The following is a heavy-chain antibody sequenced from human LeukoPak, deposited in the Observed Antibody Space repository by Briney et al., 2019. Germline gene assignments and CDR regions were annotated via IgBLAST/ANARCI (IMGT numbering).Heavy chain of an antibody. CDR1: GFSFHTFA. Sequence: TGGSLRLSCAASGFSFHTFAMHWVRQTPDKGLEWVAMIWYDGSNKYYGDSVKGRFTISRDNSENTLYLEMNNLGVEDTAVYHCVRDLGGYTTPGWLDSWGQGTLVTVS. CDR2: IWYDGSNK. D-gene: IGHD6-13*01. V-gene: IGHV3-33*01. J-gene: IGHJ5*01. CDR3: VRDLGGYTTPGWLDS.